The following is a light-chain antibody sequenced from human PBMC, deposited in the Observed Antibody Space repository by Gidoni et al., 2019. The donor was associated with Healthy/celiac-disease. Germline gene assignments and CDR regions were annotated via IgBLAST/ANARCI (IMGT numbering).Light chain of an antibody. J-gene: IGKJ4*01. CDR3: QQDNIFPFT. V-gene: IGKV1-12*01. CDR1: QGMSSW. CDR2: AAS. Sequence: DIQMTQSPSAVSASVGDRVTITCRASQGMSSWSPWYQQKPAKAPKLLLYAASSVQSVVPSRFSGSGSATFFILTISRLPPGDFATYYRQQDNIFPFTFGGXTKVEIK.